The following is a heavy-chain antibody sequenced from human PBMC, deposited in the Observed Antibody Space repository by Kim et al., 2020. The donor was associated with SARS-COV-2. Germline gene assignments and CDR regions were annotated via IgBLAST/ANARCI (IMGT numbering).Heavy chain of an antibody. CDR2: IIPIFGTA. J-gene: IGHJ6*02. CDR1: GGTFSTYA. V-gene: IGHV1-69*13. CDR3: ARAGYGSGSYNRYHYYHIDV. Sequence: SVKVSCKASGGTFSTYAISWVRQAPGQGLEWMGGIIPIFGTANYAQNFQGRVTITADESTSTAYMELSSLRSEDTAVYYCARAGYGSGSYNRYHYYHIDVWGQGTTVTVSS. D-gene: IGHD3-10*01.